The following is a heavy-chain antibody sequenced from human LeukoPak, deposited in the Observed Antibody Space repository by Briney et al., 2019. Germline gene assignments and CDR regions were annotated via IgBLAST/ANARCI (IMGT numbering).Heavy chain of an antibody. CDR1: GYTFTGYY. CDR3: AREDGDYSGFDY. D-gene: IGHD4-17*01. Sequence: SVKVSYKASGYTFTGYYMHWVRQAPGQGLEWMGGIIPIFGTANYAQKFQGRVTITADESTSTAYMELSSLRSEDTAVYYCAREDGDYSGFDYWGQGTLVTVSS. J-gene: IGHJ4*02. CDR2: IIPIFGTA. V-gene: IGHV1-69*13.